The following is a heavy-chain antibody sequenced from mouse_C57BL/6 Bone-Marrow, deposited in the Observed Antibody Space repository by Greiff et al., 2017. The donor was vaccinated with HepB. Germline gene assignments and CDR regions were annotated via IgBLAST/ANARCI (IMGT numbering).Heavy chain of an antibody. CDR2: FHPYNDDT. J-gene: IGHJ1*03. V-gene: IGHV1-47*01. D-gene: IGHD1-1*01. CDR3: ARGIDYGSSYGYFDV. Sequence: VQLVESGAELVKPGASVKMSCKASGYTFTTYPIEWMKQNHGKSLEWIGNFHPYNDDTKYNEKFKGKATLTVEKSSSTVYLELSRLTSDDSAVYYCARGIDYGSSYGYFDVWGTGTTVTVSS. CDR1: GYTFTTYP.